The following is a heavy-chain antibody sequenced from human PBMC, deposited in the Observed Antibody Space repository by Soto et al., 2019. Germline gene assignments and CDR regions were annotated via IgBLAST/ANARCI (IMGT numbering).Heavy chain of an antibody. CDR1: GGTFSSYA. CDR2: IIPISGTA. J-gene: IGHJ6*02. V-gene: IGHV1-69*01. D-gene: IGHD2-2*01. Sequence: QVQLVQSWSEVKNPVSSVKVSCKASGGTFSSYAISWVRQAPGQGLEWMGGIIPISGTANYAQKCQGRVTITADESTSTADMELSSLRSEDTAVYYCARSQGSSTSLEIYYYYYYGMDVWGQGTTVTVSS. CDR3: ARSQGSSTSLEIYYYYYYGMDV.